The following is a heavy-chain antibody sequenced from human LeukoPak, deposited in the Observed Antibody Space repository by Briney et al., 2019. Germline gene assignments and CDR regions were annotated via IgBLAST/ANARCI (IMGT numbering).Heavy chain of an antibody. CDR2: ISGSGGST. J-gene: IGHJ4*02. D-gene: IGHD3-10*01. V-gene: IGHV3-23*01. CDR1: GFTFSSYA. Sequence: GGSLRLSCAASGFTFSSYAMSWVRQAPGKGLEWVSAISGSGGSTYYADSVKGRFTISKDNSNNTVYLQMNSVRVEDTAVYYCARVWFGYFFQWGQGALVTVSS. CDR3: ARVWFGYFFQ.